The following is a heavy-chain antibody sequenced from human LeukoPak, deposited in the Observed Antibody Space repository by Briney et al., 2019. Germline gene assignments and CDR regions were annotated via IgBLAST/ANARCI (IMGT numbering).Heavy chain of an antibody. CDR3: AKDSILNTVTTFDY. Sequence: GGSLRLSCAAPGFTFSSYAMSWVRQAPGKGLEWVSAISGSGGSTYYADSVKGRFTISRDNSKNTLYLQMNSLRAEDAAVYYCAKDSILNTVTTFDYWGQGTLVTVSS. CDR2: ISGSGGST. D-gene: IGHD4-17*01. V-gene: IGHV3-23*01. CDR1: GFTFSSYA. J-gene: IGHJ4*02.